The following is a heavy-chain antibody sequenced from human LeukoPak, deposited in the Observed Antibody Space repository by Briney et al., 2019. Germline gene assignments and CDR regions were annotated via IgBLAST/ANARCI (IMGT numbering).Heavy chain of an antibody. CDR2: IYYSGST. CDR1: GGSISSYY. V-gene: IGHV4-59*08. J-gene: IGHJ4*02. CDR3: AGHHPRNTVDF. D-gene: IGHD2/OR15-2a*01. Sequence: SETLSLTCTVSGGSISSYYWSWIRQPPGKGLEWIGYIYYSGSTNYNPSLKSRVNISVDTSKNQFSLKLSSVTAADTAVYYCAGHHPRNTVDFWGQGTLVTVSS.